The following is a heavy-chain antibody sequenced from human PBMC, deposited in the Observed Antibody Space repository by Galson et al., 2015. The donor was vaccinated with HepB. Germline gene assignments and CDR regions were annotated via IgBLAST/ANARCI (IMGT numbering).Heavy chain of an antibody. V-gene: IGHV1-69*06. CDR3: ARVVQDFWSGYHFDY. J-gene: IGHJ4*02. D-gene: IGHD3-3*01. CDR2: IIPIFGTA. Sequence: SVKVSCKASGGTFSSYAISWVRQAPGQGLEWMGGIIPIFGTANYAQKFQGRVTITADKSTSTAYMELSSLRSEDTAVYYCARVVQDFWSGYHFDYWGQGTLVTVSS. CDR1: GGTFSSYA.